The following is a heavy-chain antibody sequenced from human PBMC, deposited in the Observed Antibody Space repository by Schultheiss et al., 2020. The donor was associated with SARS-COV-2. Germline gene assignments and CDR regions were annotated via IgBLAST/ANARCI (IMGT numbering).Heavy chain of an antibody. CDR3: ARGVTSGGSYSFDAFDI. CDR2: ISSSSSYI. CDR1: GFTFSSYS. D-gene: IGHD1-26*01. V-gene: IGHV3-21*01. Sequence: GESLKISCAASGFTFSSYSMNWVRQAPGKGLEWVSSISSSSSYIYYADSVKGRFTISRDNAKNSLYLQMNSLRAEDTAVYYCARGVTSGGSYSFDAFDIWGQGTMVTVSS. J-gene: IGHJ3*02.